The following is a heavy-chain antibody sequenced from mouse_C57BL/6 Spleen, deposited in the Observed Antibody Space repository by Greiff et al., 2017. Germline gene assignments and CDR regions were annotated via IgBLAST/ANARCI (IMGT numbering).Heavy chain of an antibody. CDR2: ISSGSSTI. D-gene: IGHD2-4*01. J-gene: IGHJ4*01. CDR1: GFTFSDYG. V-gene: IGHV5-17*01. CDR3: SRWDYDGIAMDY. Sequence: VQLKESGGGLVKPGGSLKLSCAASGFTFSDYGMHWVRQAPEKGLEWVAYISSGSSTIYYADTVKGRFTISRDNAKNTLFLQMTSLRSEDTAMYYCSRWDYDGIAMDYWGQGTSVTVSS.